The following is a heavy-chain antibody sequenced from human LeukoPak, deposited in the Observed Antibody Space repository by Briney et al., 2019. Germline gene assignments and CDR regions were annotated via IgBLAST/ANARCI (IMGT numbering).Heavy chain of an antibody. J-gene: IGHJ3*02. CDR1: GYTFSRYS. V-gene: IGHV1-18*01. CDR3: ARPLTYYYDSSGRQACDI. D-gene: IGHD3-22*01. CDR2: ISVYNGDT. Sequence: ASVKVSCKASGYTFSRYSITWVRQASGQGLEWRGWISVYNGDTNYAQKIQGRLTMTTDTSTNTAYMELRSLRSDDTAVYYCARPLTYYYDSSGRQACDIWGRGTMVTVSS.